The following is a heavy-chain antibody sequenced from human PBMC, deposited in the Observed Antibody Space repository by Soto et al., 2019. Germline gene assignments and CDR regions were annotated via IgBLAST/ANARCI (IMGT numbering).Heavy chain of an antibody. CDR1: GYTLTELS. Sequence: ASVKVSCKVSGYTLTELSMHWVRQAPGKGLEWMGGFDPEDGETIYAQKFQGRVTMTEDTSTDTAYMELSSLRSEDTAMYYCATAGRKQWLNFDYWGQGTLVTVSS. CDR2: FDPEDGET. J-gene: IGHJ4*02. V-gene: IGHV1-24*01. CDR3: ATAGRKQWLNFDY. D-gene: IGHD6-19*01.